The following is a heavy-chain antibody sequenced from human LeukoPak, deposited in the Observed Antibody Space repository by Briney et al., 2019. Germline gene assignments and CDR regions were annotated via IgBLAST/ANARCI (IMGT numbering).Heavy chain of an antibody. CDR2: MNPNNGNT. CDR1: GYTFSSYD. Sequence: ASVKVSCKASGYTFSSYDINWVRQATGPGLVWMGWMNPNNGNTGYAQKFQGRVIMTRNTLISTAYMELSSLRSDDTAVYYCAGPHDYYMDVWGKGTTVTVSS. J-gene: IGHJ6*03. CDR3: AGPHDYYMDV. V-gene: IGHV1-8*02.